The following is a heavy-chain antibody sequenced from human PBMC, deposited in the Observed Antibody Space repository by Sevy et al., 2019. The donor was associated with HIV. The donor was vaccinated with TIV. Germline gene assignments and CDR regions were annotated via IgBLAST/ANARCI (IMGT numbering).Heavy chain of an antibody. J-gene: IGHJ4*02. Sequence: GGSLRLSCAASGFTFSSYAMSWVRQAPGKGLEWVSAISGSGGSTYYADSVKGRFTISRDNSKNTLYLQMNSLRAEDTAVYYCAKDLLGDGYINYFDYWGQGTLVTVSS. CDR3: AKDLLGDGYINYFDY. D-gene: IGHD5-12*01. V-gene: IGHV3-23*01. CDR2: ISGSGGST. CDR1: GFTFSSYA.